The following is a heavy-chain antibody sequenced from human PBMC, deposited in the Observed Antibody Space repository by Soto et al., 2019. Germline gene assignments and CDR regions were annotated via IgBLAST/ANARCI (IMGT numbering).Heavy chain of an antibody. CDR2: IYHSGST. J-gene: IGHJ5*02. CDR1: SGSISSSNW. CDR3: ASKLYYGDYYGISWFDP. Sequence: QVQLQESGPGLVKPSGTLSLTCAVSSGSISSSNWWSWVRQPPGKGLEWIGEIYHSGSTNYTPSLKRRVTISVDKSKNQFSLKLSSVTAADTAVYYCASKLYYGDYYGISWFDPWGQGTLVTVSS. V-gene: IGHV4-4*02. D-gene: IGHD4-17*01.